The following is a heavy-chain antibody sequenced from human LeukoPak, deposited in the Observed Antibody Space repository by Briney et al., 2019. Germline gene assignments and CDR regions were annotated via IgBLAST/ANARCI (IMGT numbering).Heavy chain of an antibody. V-gene: IGHV1-2*02. CDR2: INPNSGGT. Sequence: ASVKVSCKASGYTFTGYYMHWVRQAPGQGLEWMGWINPNSGGTNYAQKFQGRVTMTRDTSISTAYMELSRLRSDDTAVYYCARDLDYYGSGSYYTFDYWGQGTLVTVSS. CDR1: GYTFTGYY. CDR3: ARDLDYYGSGSYYTFDY. J-gene: IGHJ4*02. D-gene: IGHD3-10*01.